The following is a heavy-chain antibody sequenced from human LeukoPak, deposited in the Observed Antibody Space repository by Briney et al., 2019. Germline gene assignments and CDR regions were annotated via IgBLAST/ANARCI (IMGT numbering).Heavy chain of an antibody. Sequence: SETLSLTCAVSGGSISSGGYSWSWIRQPPGKGLEWIGYIYHSGSTYYNPSLKSRVTISVDRSKNQFSLKLSSVTAADTAVYYCARVVPAASFDYWGQGTLVTVSS. CDR2: IYHSGST. D-gene: IGHD2-2*01. CDR1: GGSISSGGYS. J-gene: IGHJ4*02. CDR3: ARVVPAASFDY. V-gene: IGHV4-30-2*01.